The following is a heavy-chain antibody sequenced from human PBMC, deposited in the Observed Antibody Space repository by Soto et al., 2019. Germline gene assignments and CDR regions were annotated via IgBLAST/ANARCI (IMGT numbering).Heavy chain of an antibody. J-gene: IGHJ6*02. CDR1: GGTFSSYA. CDR2: IIPIFGTA. D-gene: IGHD6-19*01. V-gene: IGHV1-69*13. Sequence: ASVKVSCKASGGTFSSYAISWVRQAPGQGLEWMGGIIPIFGTANYAQEFQGRVTITADESTSTAYMELSSLRSEDTAVYYCARDVYSSGRTERYYYYGMDVWGQGTTVTVSS. CDR3: ARDVYSSGRTERYYYYGMDV.